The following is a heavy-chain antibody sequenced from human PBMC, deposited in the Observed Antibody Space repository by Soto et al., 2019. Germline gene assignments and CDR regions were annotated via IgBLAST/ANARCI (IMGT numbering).Heavy chain of an antibody. J-gene: IGHJ4*02. D-gene: IGHD5-12*01. Sequence: PETLSITCTVSGGSISSYYWSWIRQPPGKGLEWIGYIYYSGSTNYNPSLKSRVTISVDTSKNQFSLKLSSVTAADTAVYYCARDLYSGYGPFDYWGQGTLVTVSS. V-gene: IGHV4-59*01. CDR3: ARDLYSGYGPFDY. CDR2: IYYSGST. CDR1: GGSISSYY.